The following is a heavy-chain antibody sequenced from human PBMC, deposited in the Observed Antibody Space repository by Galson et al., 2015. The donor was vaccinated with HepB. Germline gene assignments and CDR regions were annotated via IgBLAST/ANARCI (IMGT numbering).Heavy chain of an antibody. CDR3: ARDARRGRIQLWTRLRFLLDV. V-gene: IGHV1-69*10. Sequence: QSGAEVKKPGASVKVSCKASGGTFSSYAISWVRQAPGQGLEWMGGIIPILGIANYAQKFQGRVTITADKSTSTAYMELSSLRSEDTAVYYCARDARRGRIQLWTRLRFLLDVWGQGTTVTVSS. CDR1: GGTFSSYA. CDR2: IIPILGIA. D-gene: IGHD5-18*01. J-gene: IGHJ6*02.